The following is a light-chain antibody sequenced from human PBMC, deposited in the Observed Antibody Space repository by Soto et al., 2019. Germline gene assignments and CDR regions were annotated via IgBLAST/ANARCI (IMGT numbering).Light chain of an antibody. CDR2: AAS. V-gene: IGKV1-39*01. J-gene: IGKJ3*01. CDR3: QQSYSTPPFT. Sequence: DIQMTQSPSSLSASVGDRVTITCRASQSISSHLNWYQQKPGKAPKLLIYAASSLQSGVPSRFSGSRSGTDFTLTISSLQPEDFATYYCQQSYSTPPFTFGPGTKVDIK. CDR1: QSISSH.